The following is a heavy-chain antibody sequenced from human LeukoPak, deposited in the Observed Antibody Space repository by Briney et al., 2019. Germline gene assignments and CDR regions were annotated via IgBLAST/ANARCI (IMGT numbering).Heavy chain of an antibody. CDR2: IYYSGST. D-gene: IGHD6-13*01. Sequence: SETLSLTCTVSGASFSSSTYYWGWIRQPPGKGLEWIGSIYYSGSTYYNPSLKSRVTMSVDTSKNQFSLKLSPVTAADTAVYYCARHAGGISATGTRPFDCWGQGTLVTVSS. V-gene: IGHV4-39*01. CDR1: GASFSSSTYY. CDR3: ARHAGGISATGTRPFDC. J-gene: IGHJ4*02.